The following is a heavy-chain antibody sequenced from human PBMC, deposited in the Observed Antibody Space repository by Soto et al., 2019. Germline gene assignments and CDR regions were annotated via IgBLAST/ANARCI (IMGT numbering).Heavy chain of an antibody. D-gene: IGHD6-13*01. CDR1: GFTFSSYS. CDR2: ISSSSSTI. V-gene: IGHV3-48*01. Sequence: EVQLVESGGGLVQPGGSLRLSCAASGFTFSSYSMNWVRQAPGKGLAWVSYISSSSSTIYYADSVKGRFTISRDKAKNSLYLQMNSLRAVDTAVYFCARELYSSRWNDAFEIWGQGTMVTASS. J-gene: IGHJ3*02. CDR3: ARELYSSRWNDAFEI.